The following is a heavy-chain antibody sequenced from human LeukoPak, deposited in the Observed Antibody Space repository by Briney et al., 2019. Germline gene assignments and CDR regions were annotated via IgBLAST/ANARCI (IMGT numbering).Heavy chain of an antibody. J-gene: IGHJ1*01. CDR2: ISGSGGST. Sequence: ETLSLTCTVSGGSISRSSYYWGWVRQAPGKGLEWVSAISGSGGSTYYADSVEGRFTISRDNSKNTLYLQMNSLRAEDTAVYYCAIRSRYCSGAGCSGEYFQHWGQGTLVTVSS. V-gene: IGHV3-23*01. CDR1: GGSISRSSYY. CDR3: AIRSRYCSGAGCSGEYFQH. D-gene: IGHD2-15*01.